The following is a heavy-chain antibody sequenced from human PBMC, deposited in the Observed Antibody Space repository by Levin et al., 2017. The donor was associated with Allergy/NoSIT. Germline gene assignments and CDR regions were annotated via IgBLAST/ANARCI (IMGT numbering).Heavy chain of an antibody. Sequence: ASVKVSCKASGYTFTGYYMHWVRQAPGQGLEWMGWIHPNTGDTNYEQNFQGRVTMTRDTSTSTAYMELSRLISDDTAVYYCARGREVVTVVDTDREDYWGQGTLVTVSS. V-gene: IGHV1-2*02. D-gene: IGHD3-22*01. CDR1: GYTFTGYY. J-gene: IGHJ4*02. CDR2: IHPNTGDT. CDR3: ARGREVVTVVDTDREDY.